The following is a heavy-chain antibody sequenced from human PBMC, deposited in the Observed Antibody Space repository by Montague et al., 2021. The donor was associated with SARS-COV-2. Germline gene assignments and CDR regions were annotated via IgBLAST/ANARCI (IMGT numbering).Heavy chain of an antibody. D-gene: IGHD4-17*01. J-gene: IGHJ4*02. CDR3: ARHLNYRDYGGDDY. Sequence: SETLSLTCSVSGGSISSSSYFWGWIRQPPGKGLEWIGSLYYSGGTYSNSSLKRRVTISVDTSKNQFSLTLSSVPAADTAVYYCARHLNYRDYGGDDYWGQGTLVTVSS. V-gene: IGHV4-39*01. CDR2: LYYSGGT. CDR1: GGSISSSSYF.